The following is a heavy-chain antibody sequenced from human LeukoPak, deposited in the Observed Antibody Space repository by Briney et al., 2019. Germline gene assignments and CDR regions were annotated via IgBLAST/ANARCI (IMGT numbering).Heavy chain of an antibody. CDR1: GYTFTSYD. Sequence: ASVTVSCQASGYTFTSYDINWVRHATGQGLEWMGWMNPNSGNTGYAQKFQGRVTMTRNTSISTAYMELSSLRSEDTAVHYCARGSVRGYSYGREDYWGQGTLVTVSS. D-gene: IGHD5-18*01. J-gene: IGHJ4*02. CDR2: MNPNSGNT. CDR3: ARGSVRGYSYGREDY. V-gene: IGHV1-8*01.